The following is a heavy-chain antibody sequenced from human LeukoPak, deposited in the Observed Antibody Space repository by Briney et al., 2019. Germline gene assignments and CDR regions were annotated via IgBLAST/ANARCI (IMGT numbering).Heavy chain of an antibody. Sequence: GASVKVSCKASGYTFKNYGISWVRQAPGQGLEWMGWISCYNGNTKYAQKVQGRVTFSTETSTSTAYMDLRSLGSDDTAVYYCARDMGFSYGSLKIDYWGQGALVTVSS. V-gene: IGHV1-18*01. CDR2: ISCYNGNT. J-gene: IGHJ4*02. CDR3: ARDMGFSYGSLKIDY. D-gene: IGHD5-18*01. CDR1: GYTFKNYG.